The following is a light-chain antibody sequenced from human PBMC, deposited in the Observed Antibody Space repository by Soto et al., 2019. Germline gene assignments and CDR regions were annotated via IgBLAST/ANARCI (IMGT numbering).Light chain of an antibody. CDR2: LGS. J-gene: IGKJ2*02. CDR1: QSLLHSNGYNY. CDR3: MQGLRIPGT. V-gene: IGKV2-28*01. Sequence: DIVMTQSPLSLPLTPGEPASISCRSSQSLLHSNGYNYLDWYLQKPGQSPQLLIYLGSHRASGVPDRFRGSGSGTDFTLTISRVEAEYVGVYYCMQGLRIPGTVGRGTKLEIK.